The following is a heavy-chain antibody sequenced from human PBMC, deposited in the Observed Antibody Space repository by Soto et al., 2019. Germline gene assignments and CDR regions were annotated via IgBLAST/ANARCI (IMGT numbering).Heavy chain of an antibody. J-gene: IGHJ4*02. CDR3: ARGYSDYALGH. CDR2: INHSGST. V-gene: IGHV4-34*01. CDR1: GASFSGYY. Sequence: QVQLQQWGAGLLKPSETLSLTCAVYGASFSGYYWSWIRQPPGKGLEWIGEINHSGSTNYNPPLKSRVTISLDTSKNQSSLKLSSVSAADTAVYYCARGYSDYALGHWGQGTLVTVSS. D-gene: IGHD5-12*01.